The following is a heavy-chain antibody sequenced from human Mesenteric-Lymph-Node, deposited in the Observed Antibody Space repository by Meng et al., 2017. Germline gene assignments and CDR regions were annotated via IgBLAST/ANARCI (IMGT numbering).Heavy chain of an antibody. D-gene: IGHD3-22*01. CDR2: IYYSGST. Sequence: QALLQEPGPGLVEPSPTLSLTCTLTGGSISSGDYYLSWSRQPPGKRLEWIGYIYYSGSTYYNPSLKCRVTISADTSKNPYSLKLSSVTAADTAVYYCARGYYDSSGYGYWYFDLWGRGTLVTVSS. V-gene: IGHV4-30-4*01. CDR1: GGSISSGDYY. CDR3: ARGYYDSSGYGYWYFDL. J-gene: IGHJ2*01.